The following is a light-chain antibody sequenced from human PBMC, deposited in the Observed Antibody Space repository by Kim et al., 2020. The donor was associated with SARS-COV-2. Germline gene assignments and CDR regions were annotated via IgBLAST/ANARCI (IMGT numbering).Light chain of an antibody. CDR1: SSDVGGYNS. CDR3: ASYARTANYV. J-gene: IGLJ1*01. CDR2: DVS. V-gene: IGLV2-14*03. Sequence: QSALTQPASVSGSPGQSITISCTGTSSDVGGYNSVSWYQQHPDKAPKLMIYDVSNRPSGVSNRFSGSKSGNTASLTISGLQPEVEADYYCASYARTANYVFGTGTKVTVL.